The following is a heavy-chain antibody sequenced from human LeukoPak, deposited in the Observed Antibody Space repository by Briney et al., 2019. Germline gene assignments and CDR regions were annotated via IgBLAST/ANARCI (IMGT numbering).Heavy chain of an antibody. J-gene: IGHJ4*02. CDR1: GFNFSSHS. V-gene: IGHV3-21*01. CDR3: ARVARLHSSSWYSTDY. Sequence: GGSLRLFRAASGFNFSSHSMNLVRQAPGKGLGWVSSISSSSYIYYADSVKGRFTISRDNAKNSLYLQMNSLRAEDTAVYYCARVARLHSSSWYSTDYWGQGTLVTVSS. CDR2: ISSSSYI. D-gene: IGHD6-13*01.